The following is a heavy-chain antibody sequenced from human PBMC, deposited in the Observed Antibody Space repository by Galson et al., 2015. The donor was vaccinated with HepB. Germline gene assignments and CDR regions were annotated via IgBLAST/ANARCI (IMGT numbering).Heavy chain of an antibody. D-gene: IGHD2-2*01. CDR1: GFTFSSYG. J-gene: IGHJ5*02. CDR2: IWYDGSNK. Sequence: SLRLSCAASGFTFSSYGMHWVRQAPGKGLEWVAVIWYDGSNKYYADSVKGRFTISRDNSKNTLYLQMNSLRAEDTAVYYCARAPRYCSSTSCALPYWFDPWGQGTLVTVSS. CDR3: ARAPRYCSSTSCALPYWFDP. V-gene: IGHV3-33*01.